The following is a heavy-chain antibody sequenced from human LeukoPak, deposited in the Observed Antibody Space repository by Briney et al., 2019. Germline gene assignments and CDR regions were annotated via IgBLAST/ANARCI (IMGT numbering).Heavy chain of an antibody. V-gene: IGHV3-48*04. J-gene: IGHJ4*02. CDR1: GFTFSSYA. CDR3: ARHIRGLYSSGIDY. D-gene: IGHD6-19*01. Sequence: GGSLRLSCAASGFTFSSYAMHWVRQAPGKGLEWVSYIRSSGSTIYYADSVKGRFTISRDNAKNSLYLQMNSLRAEDTAVYYCARHIRGLYSSGIDYWGQGTLVTVSS. CDR2: IRSSGSTI.